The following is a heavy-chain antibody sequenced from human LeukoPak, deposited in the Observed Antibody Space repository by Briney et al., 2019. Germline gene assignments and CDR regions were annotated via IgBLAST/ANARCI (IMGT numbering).Heavy chain of an antibody. CDR3: ARASEGAKNRYGRFLLFDY. V-gene: IGHV1-69*04. J-gene: IGHJ4*02. Sequence: ASVKVSCKASGGTFSSYAISWVRQAPGQGLEWMGRIIPILGIANYAQKFQGRVTITADKSTSTAYMELSSLRSEDTAVYYCARASEGAKNRYGRFLLFDYRGQGTLVTVSS. CDR2: IIPILGIA. CDR1: GGTFSSYA. D-gene: IGHD5-18*01.